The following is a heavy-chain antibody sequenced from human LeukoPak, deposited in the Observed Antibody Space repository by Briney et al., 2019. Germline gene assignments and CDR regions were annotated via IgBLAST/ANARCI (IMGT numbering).Heavy chain of an antibody. CDR2: IYHSGST. D-gene: IGHD2-15*01. Sequence: SETLSLTCAVSGYSISSGYYWGWIRQPPGKGLEWIGSIYHSGSTYYNPSLKSRVTISVDTSKNQFSLKLSSVTAADTAVYYCARHWADIVVVVAARPYNFDYWGQGTLVTVSS. J-gene: IGHJ4*02. CDR3: ARHWADIVVVVAARPYNFDY. V-gene: IGHV4-38-2*01. CDR1: GYSISSGYY.